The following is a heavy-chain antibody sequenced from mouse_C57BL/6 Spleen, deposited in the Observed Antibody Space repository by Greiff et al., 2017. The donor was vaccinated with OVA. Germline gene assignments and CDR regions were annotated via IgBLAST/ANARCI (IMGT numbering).Heavy chain of an antibody. J-gene: IGHJ2*01. CDR2: INYDGSST. CDR3: ARDPDGYYFDY. V-gene: IGHV5-16*01. D-gene: IGHD2-3*01. CDR1: GFTFSDYY. Sequence: EVMLVESEGGLVQPGSSIKLSCTASGFTFSDYYMAWVRQVPEKGLEWVANINYDGSSTYYLDSLKSRFIISRDNAKNILYLQMSSLKSEDTATYYCARDPDGYYFDYWGQGTTLTVSS.